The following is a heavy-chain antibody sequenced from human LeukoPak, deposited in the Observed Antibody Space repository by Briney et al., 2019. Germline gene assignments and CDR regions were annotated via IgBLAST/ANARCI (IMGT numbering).Heavy chain of an antibody. CDR3: ARDHGGWYGIDY. J-gene: IGHJ4*02. CDR1: NGPINTYQ. D-gene: IGHD6-19*01. CDR2: IHYSGSA. V-gene: IGHV4-59*12. Sequence: SETLSLTCTVSNGPINTYQWSWIRQPPGKGLEWIGNIHYSGSANYNPSLKSRVIISVDTSKNQFSLKLSSVTAADTAVYYCARDHGGWYGIDYWGQGTLVTVSS.